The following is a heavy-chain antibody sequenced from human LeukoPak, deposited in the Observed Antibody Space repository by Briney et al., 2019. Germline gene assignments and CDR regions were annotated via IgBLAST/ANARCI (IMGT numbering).Heavy chain of an antibody. CDR3: ARGRDGYSD. J-gene: IGHJ4*02. Sequence: SETLSLTCTVSGASIETYYWSWIRQPPGKGLEWIGFVYYTGSTDSNPSLKSRVSISVDMSKNQFFLRLRSVTAADTAVYYCARGRDGYSDWGQGTLVTVSS. V-gene: IGHV4-59*01. CDR1: GASIETYY. CDR2: VYYTGST. D-gene: IGHD5-24*01.